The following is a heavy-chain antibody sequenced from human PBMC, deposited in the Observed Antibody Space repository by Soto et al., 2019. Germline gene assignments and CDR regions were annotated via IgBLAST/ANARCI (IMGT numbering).Heavy chain of an antibody. CDR3: AKDRRQLSALDM. CDR1: GFSFSSYG. V-gene: IGHV3-30*18. Sequence: GGSLRLSCAASGFSFSSYGTHWVRQAPGRGLEWVTVISNDGNRKYYGESVKGRFSVSRDNDKDTLYLQMNGLRPEDTGVYYCAKDRRQLSALDMWGQGTTVTVSS. CDR2: ISNDGNRK. D-gene: IGHD6-6*01. J-gene: IGHJ3*02.